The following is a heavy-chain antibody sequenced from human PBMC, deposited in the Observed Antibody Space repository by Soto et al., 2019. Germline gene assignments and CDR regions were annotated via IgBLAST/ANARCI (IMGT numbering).Heavy chain of an antibody. J-gene: IGHJ5*02. Sequence: QVQLQESGPGLVKPSGTLSLTCAVSGGSISTSDWWNWVRQPPGKGLEWIGEISHSGSTHYNPSLKSRVTISVDKSKNQFSLRLTSVTAADTAVYYCAGGRDYGSAPAFDPWGQGTLVTVSS. V-gene: IGHV4-4*02. CDR1: GGSISTSDW. D-gene: IGHD3-10*01. CDR2: ISHSGST. CDR3: AGGRDYGSAPAFDP.